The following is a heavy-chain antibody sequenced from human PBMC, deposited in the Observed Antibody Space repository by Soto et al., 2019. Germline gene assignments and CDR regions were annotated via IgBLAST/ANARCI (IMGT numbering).Heavy chain of an antibody. D-gene: IGHD6-13*01. CDR2: VSDSGRT. V-gene: IGHV4-59*01. J-gene: IGHJ6*02. Sequence: ASETLSLTCTVSGGSISYYHWTWIRQPPGKGLEWIGFVSDSGRTSYNPSLQSRVTISVDTSRNQFSLRLTSVTAADTAVYYCARDSTRWFPYYGVDVWGPGTTVTVSS. CDR3: ARDSTRWFPYYGVDV. CDR1: GGSISYYH.